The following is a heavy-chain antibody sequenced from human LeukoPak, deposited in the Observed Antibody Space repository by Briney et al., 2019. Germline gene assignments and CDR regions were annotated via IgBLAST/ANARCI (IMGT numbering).Heavy chain of an antibody. CDR2: ISTGSSTT. V-gene: IGHV3-48*01. CDR3: ARDTRGFGY. CDR1: GFTFSSYS. J-gene: IGHJ4*02. D-gene: IGHD1-1*01. Sequence: GGSLRLSCAASGFTFSSYSMNWVRQAPGKGLEWVSYISTGSSTTYYADSVRGRFTISRDNAKNSLYLQMNSLRAEDTAVYYCARDTRGFGYWGQGTLVTVSS.